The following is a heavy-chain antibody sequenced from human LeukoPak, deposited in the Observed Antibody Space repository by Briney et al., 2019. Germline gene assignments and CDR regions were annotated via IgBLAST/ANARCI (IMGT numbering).Heavy chain of an antibody. J-gene: IGHJ4*02. CDR1: GFTFSSYG. V-gene: IGHV3-33*08. D-gene: IGHD1-26*01. CDR3: ARGGYSGTYYFDY. Sequence: PGRSLRLSCAASGFTFSSYGMNWVRQARGKGLEWVAVVWYDGSNIHYVDSVKGQFTISRDSSKSTLYLQMNSLTAEDTAVYYCARGGYSGTYYFDYWGQGTLATVSS. CDR2: VWYDGSNI.